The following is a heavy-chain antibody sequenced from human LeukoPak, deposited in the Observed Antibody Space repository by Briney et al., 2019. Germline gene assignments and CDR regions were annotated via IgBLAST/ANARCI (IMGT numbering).Heavy chain of an antibody. CDR2: IYTSGST. J-gene: IGHJ6*03. CDR3: ARHFETYISRTHYMDV. V-gene: IGHV4-4*07. CDR1: GGSLSSYY. Sequence: SETLSLTCTVSGGSLSSYYWRWIRQPAGKGLEWIGRIYTSGSTNYNPSLKSRVTMSVDTSKNQFSLKLSSVNAADTAVYYGARHFETYISRTHYMDVGGKGTTVTVSS. D-gene: IGHD3-9*01.